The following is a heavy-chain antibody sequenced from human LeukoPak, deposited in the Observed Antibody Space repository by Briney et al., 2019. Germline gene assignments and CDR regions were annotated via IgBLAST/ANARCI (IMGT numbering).Heavy chain of an antibody. Sequence: SETLSLTCAVHGGTFNAYYWSWVRQSPGKGLQWIGECNHRGSAHYSPSLKSRVTISVDTSKNQFSLKLSSVTAADTAVYYCARVVVAATAWFDPWGQGTLVTVSS. CDR2: CNHRGSA. CDR3: ARVVVAATAWFDP. D-gene: IGHD2-15*01. J-gene: IGHJ5*02. V-gene: IGHV4-34*01. CDR1: GGTFNAYY.